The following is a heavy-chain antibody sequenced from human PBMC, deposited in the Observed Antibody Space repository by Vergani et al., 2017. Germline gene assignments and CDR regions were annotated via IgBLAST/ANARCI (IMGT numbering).Heavy chain of an antibody. CDR3: ARDSTDCSSTSCRSNYYYYYMDV. CDR2: IYTSGST. CDR1: GGSISSYY. J-gene: IGHJ6*03. V-gene: IGHV4-4*07. D-gene: IGHD2-2*01. Sequence: QVQLQESGPGLVKPSETLSLTCTVSGGSISSYYWSWIRQPAGKGLEWIGRIYTSGSTNYNPSLKSRVTMSVDTSKTQFSLKLSSVTAADTAVYYCARDSTDCSSTSCRSNYYYYYMDVWGKGTTVTVSS.